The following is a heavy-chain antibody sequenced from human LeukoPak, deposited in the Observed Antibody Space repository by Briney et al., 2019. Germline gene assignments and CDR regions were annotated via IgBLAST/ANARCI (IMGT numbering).Heavy chain of an antibody. V-gene: IGHV4-59*01. J-gene: IGHJ3*02. Sequence: PSETLSLTCTVSGVSIFSSYWNWVRQPPGKGLEWIGYVHYSGSTNYNPSLKSRVTISVDTSKNQFSLKLSSVTAADTAVYYCAATSQGAFDIWGQGTMVTVSS. CDR2: VHYSGST. CDR1: GVSIFSSY. CDR3: AATSQGAFDI.